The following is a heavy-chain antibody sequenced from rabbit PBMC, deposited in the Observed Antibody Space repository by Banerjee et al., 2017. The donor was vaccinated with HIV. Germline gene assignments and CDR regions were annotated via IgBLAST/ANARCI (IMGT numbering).Heavy chain of an antibody. CDR2: IYNGDGST. D-gene: IGHD1-1*01. V-gene: IGHV1S47*01. Sequence: EESGGDLVKPGASLTLTCKASGFDFSSNAMCWVRQAPGKGLEWIACIYNGDGSTYYASWVNGRFTISRSTSLNTVTLQMTSLTAADTATYFCARSASASGTYMSLWGPGTLVTVS. CDR1: GFDFSSNA. CDR3: ARSASASGTYMSL. J-gene: IGHJ6*01.